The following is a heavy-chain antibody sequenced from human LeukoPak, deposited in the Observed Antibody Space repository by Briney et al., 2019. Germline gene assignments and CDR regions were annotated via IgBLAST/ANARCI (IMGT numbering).Heavy chain of an antibody. CDR2: IYYSGST. J-gene: IGHJ4*02. V-gene: IGHV4-59*01. CDR3: ARDLGDGYNFDY. D-gene: IGHD5-24*01. CDR1: GGSISSYY. Sequence: SETLSLTCTGSGGSISSYYWSWIRQPPGKGLEWIGYIYYSGSTNYNPSLKSRVTISVDTSKNQFSLKLSSVTAADTAVYYCARDLGDGYNFDYWGQGTLVTVSS.